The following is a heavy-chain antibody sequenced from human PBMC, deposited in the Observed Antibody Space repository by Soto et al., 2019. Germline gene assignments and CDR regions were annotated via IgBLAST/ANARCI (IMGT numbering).Heavy chain of an antibody. CDR1: GYTFTSYG. D-gene: IGHD6-13*01. Sequence: ASVKVSRQASGYTFTSYGISWVRQAPGQGLAWMGWIGASNRDTNYEQVLNGSATMTTDTSTSMGFKELRRLGADETAVYCWAKYKGRASPGKGDYWRQGTLVPVSS. J-gene: IGHJ4*02. CDR3: AKYKGRASPGKGDY. V-gene: IGHV1-18*01. CDR2: IGASNRDT.